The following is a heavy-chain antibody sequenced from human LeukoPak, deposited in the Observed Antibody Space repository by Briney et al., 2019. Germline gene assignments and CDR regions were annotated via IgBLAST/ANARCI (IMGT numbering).Heavy chain of an antibody. CDR1: GFTFSSYS. D-gene: IGHD3-22*01. J-gene: IGHJ4*02. V-gene: IGHV3-21*01. Sequence: GGSLRLSCAASGFTFSSYSMNWVRQAPGKGLEWVSSISSSSSYIYYADSVKGRFTISRDNAKNSLYLQMNSLRAEDTAVYYCARGDWDDSSGYSYTGLDYWGQGTPVTVSS. CDR2: ISSSSSYI. CDR3: ARGDWDDSSGYSYTGLDY.